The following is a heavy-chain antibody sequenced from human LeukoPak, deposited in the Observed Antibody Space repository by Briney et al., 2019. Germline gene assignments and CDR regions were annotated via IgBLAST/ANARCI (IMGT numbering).Heavy chain of an antibody. J-gene: IGHJ4*02. CDR1: GFTFSSYW. CDR3: AREYDSSGYSDFDY. V-gene: IGHV3-74*01. Sequence: PGGSLRLSCAASGFTFSSYWMHWVRHAPGKGLVWVSRINSDGSSTSYADSVKGRFTISRDNAKNTLYLQMNSLRAEDTAVYYCAREYDSSGYSDFDYWGQGTLVTVSS. CDR2: INSDGSST. D-gene: IGHD3-22*01.